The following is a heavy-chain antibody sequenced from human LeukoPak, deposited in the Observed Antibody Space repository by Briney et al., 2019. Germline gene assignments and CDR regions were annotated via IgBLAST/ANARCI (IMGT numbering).Heavy chain of an antibody. CDR2: IYHSGST. CDR3: ARTAAGYLSYYFDY. CDR1: GGPISSGMYY. J-gene: IGHJ4*01. Sequence: SETLSLTCSVSGGPISSGMYYWGWIRQPPRKGLEWIGSIYHSGSTFYNSSLKGRVTISVDTTRNQFSLNLNPVTAADTAVYYCARTAAGYLSYYFDYWGQGTLVSVSS. D-gene: IGHD6-13*01. V-gene: IGHV4-39*01.